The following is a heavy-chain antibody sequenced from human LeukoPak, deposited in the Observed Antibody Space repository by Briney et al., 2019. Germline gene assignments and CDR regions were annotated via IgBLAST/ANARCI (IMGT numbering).Heavy chain of an antibody. CDR1: GFTFSSYS. J-gene: IGHJ4*02. V-gene: IGHV3-21*01. CDR2: IRSSSSYI. D-gene: IGHD4-17*01. CDR3: ASIYGDLDY. Sequence: KPGGSLRLSCAASGFTFSSYSMNWVRQAPGKGLEWVSSIRSSSSYIYYADSVKGRFPISRDNAKNSLYLQMNSLRAEDTAVYYCASIYGDLDYWGQGTLVTVSS.